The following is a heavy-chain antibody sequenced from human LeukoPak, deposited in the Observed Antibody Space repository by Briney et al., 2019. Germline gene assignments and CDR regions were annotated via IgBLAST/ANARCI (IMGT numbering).Heavy chain of an antibody. V-gene: IGHV4-59*08. CDR1: GDSVNNNY. CDR2: IHYSGST. CDR3: ARLSRTDLDS. J-gene: IGHJ4*02. Sequence: KPSETLSLTCAVSGDSVNNNYWSWIRQPPGKGLEWIGNIHYSGSTNYNPSLKSRVSISIDTSKNQFSLKLTSVTAPDTAVYFCARLSRTDLDSWGQGTLVSVSS. D-gene: IGHD3-3*01.